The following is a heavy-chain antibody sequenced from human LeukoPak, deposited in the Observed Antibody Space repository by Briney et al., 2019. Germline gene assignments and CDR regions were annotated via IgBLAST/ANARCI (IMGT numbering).Heavy chain of an antibody. J-gene: IGHJ4*02. V-gene: IGHV4-4*07. D-gene: IGHD3-22*01. CDR3: AREMGHYYDSSGYYYFDY. Sequence: SETLSLTCTVSGGSISSYYWSWIRQPAGKGLEWIGRIYTSGSTNYNPSLKSRVTMSVDTSKNQFSLKLSSVAAADTAVYYCAREMGHYYDSSGYYYFDYWGQGTVVTVSS. CDR2: IYTSGST. CDR1: GGSISSYY.